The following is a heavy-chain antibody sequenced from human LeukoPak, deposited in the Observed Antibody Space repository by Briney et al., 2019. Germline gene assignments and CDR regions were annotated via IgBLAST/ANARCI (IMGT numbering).Heavy chain of an antibody. Sequence: GASVKVSSKASGYTFTSYDINWVRQAPGQGLEWMGWMNPNSGNTGYAQKFQGRVTMTRNISISTAYMELSSLRSEDTAVYYCARVAAAGTPSYAEYFQHWGQGTLVTVSS. V-gene: IGHV1-8*01. CDR1: GYTFTSYD. CDR3: ARVAAAGTPSYAEYFQH. J-gene: IGHJ1*01. D-gene: IGHD6-13*01. CDR2: MNPNSGNT.